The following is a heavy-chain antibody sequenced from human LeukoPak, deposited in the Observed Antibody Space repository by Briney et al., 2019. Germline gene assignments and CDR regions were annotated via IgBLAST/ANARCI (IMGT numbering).Heavy chain of an antibody. CDR1: GGPISSGDYY. V-gene: IGHV4-30-4*01. D-gene: IGHD4-11*01. CDR2: IYYSGSS. Sequence: PSETLSLTCTVSGGPISSGDYYWSWIRQPPGKGLEWIGYIYYSGSSYYNPSLMGRFTVSLDTSKNQFSLKLSSVTGADTAVYYCARGLPYSYIDDWGQGTLVTVSS. J-gene: IGHJ4*02. CDR3: ARGLPYSYIDD.